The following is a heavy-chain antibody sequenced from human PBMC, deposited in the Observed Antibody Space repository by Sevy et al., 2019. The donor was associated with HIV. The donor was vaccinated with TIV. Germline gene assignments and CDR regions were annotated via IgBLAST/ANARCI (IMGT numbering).Heavy chain of an antibody. CDR2: IYWDDEK. CDR1: GFSVSSSGVG. Sequence: SGPTLVNPTQTLTLTCTLSGFSVSSSGVGVDWIRQPPGKALELLALIYWDDEKRYSPSLKSRLTITKDTSKNQVVLTMTNMDTVDTATYYCARRASGWTFDSWGQGTLVTVSS. J-gene: IGHJ4*02. V-gene: IGHV2-5*02. CDR3: ARRASGWTFDS. D-gene: IGHD6-19*01.